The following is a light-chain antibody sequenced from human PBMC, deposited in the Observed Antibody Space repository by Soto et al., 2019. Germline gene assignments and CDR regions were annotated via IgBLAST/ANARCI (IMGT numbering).Light chain of an antibody. CDR1: SSDVGGYNF. CDR3: SSYAGTNNVI. J-gene: IGLJ2*01. CDR2: DVS. V-gene: IGLV2-8*01. Sequence: QSVLTQPPSASGSPGQSVTISCTGTSSDVGGYNFVSWYQQHPGKAPKLMIYDVSKRPSGVPDRFSGSKSGNTASLTVSGLQADDESDYYCSSYAGTNNVIFGGGTKLTVL.